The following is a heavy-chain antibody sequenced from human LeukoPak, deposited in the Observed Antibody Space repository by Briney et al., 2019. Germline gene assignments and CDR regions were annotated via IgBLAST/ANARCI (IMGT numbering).Heavy chain of an antibody. Sequence: GGSLRLSCAASGLTFSNYWMSWVRQAPGKGLEWVANIKQDGSEKYYVDSVKGRFTISRDNAKNSLYLQMNSLRAEDTAVYYCARASHWLGQGLEYYFDYWGQGTLVTVSS. V-gene: IGHV3-7*01. CDR2: IKQDGSEK. J-gene: IGHJ4*02. CDR3: ARASHWLGQGLEYYFDY. D-gene: IGHD6-19*01. CDR1: GLTFSNYW.